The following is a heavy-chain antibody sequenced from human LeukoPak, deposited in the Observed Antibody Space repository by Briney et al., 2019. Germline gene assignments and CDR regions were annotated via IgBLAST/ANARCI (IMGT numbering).Heavy chain of an antibody. D-gene: IGHD5-18*01. V-gene: IGHV3-23*01. CDR1: GFTFSSYA. CDR2: ISGSGGST. Sequence: PGGSLRLSCAASGFTFSSYAMSWVRQAPGKGLEWVSAISGSGGSTYYADSVKGRFTIPRDNSKNTLYLQMNSLRAEDTAVYYCAKSWAGYSYGLDAFDIWGQGTMVTVSS. J-gene: IGHJ3*02. CDR3: AKSWAGYSYGLDAFDI.